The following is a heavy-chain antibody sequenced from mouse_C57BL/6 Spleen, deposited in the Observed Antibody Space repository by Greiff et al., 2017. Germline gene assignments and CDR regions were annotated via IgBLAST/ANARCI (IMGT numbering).Heavy chain of an antibody. CDR3: ARWGGYGYFDY. Sequence: QVQLKESGPELVQPGASVKISCKASGYAFSSSWMNWVKQRPGQGLEWIGRIYPGDGDTNSNGKFKGKATLTADKSSSTAYMQLSSLTSEDSAVCFCARWGGYGYFDYWGQGTTLTVSS. V-gene: IGHV1-82*01. J-gene: IGHJ2*01. CDR2: IYPGDGDT. D-gene: IGHD2-2*01. CDR1: GYAFSSSW.